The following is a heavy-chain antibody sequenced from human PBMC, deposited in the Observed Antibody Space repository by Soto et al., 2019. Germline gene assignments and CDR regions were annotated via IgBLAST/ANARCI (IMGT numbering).Heavy chain of an antibody. CDR3: ERKSPEGDGADY. D-gene: IGHD1-26*01. CDR2: IIPIFGTA. V-gene: IGHV1-69*12. CDR1: GGTFSSYA. Sequence: QVQLVQSGAEVKKPGSSVKVSCKASGGTFSSYAISWVRQAPGQGLEWMGGIIPIFGTANYAQKFQGRVTITAEESTSTAYMELSSLRSEDTAVYSCERKSPEGDGADYWGQGTLVTVSS. J-gene: IGHJ4*02.